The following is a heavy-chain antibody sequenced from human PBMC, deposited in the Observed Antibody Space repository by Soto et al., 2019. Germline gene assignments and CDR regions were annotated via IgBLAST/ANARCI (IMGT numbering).Heavy chain of an antibody. D-gene: IGHD3-22*01. CDR2: IYPSNSET. CDR3: ARQAYHYDTYSFGY. Sequence: EVQLVQSGAEVKKPGESLKISCKASGYTFTSYWIGWLRQMPGKGLEWMGIIYPSNSETRFSPSFQGQVTLSADKSIFTAYLQWSSLKASDTAIYYCARQAYHYDTYSFGYWGQGTLVTVSP. CDR1: GYTFTSYW. V-gene: IGHV5-51*01. J-gene: IGHJ4*02.